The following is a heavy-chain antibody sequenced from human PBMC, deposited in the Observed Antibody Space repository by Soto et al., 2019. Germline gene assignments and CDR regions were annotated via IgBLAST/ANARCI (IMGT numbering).Heavy chain of an antibody. J-gene: IGHJ4*02. Sequence: GGSLRLSCAASGFTVSSNYMSWVRQAPGKGLEWVSVIYSGGSTYYADSVKGRFTISRDNSKNTLYPQMNSLRAEDTAVYYCASRFWSGSYFDYWGQGTLVTVSS. D-gene: IGHD3-3*01. CDR2: IYSGGST. CDR1: GFTVSSNY. CDR3: ASRFWSGSYFDY. V-gene: IGHV3-53*01.